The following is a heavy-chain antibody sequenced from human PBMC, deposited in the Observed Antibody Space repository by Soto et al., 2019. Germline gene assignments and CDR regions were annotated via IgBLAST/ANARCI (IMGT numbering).Heavy chain of an antibody. J-gene: IGHJ6*03. CDR2: FSGSGSGT. V-gene: IGHV3-23*01. CDR1: GFTFSSYA. CDR3: AKGVKGYYYYMDV. Sequence: GGSLRLSCAASGFTFSSYAMSWVRQAPGKGLEWVSAFSGSGSGTYYADSVKGRFTISRDNSKDTLYLQMNSLRAEDTAVYYCAKGVKGYYYYMDVWGKGTTVTVSS.